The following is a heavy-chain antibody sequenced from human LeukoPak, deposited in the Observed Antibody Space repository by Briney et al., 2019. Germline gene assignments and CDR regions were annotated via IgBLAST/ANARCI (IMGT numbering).Heavy chain of an antibody. D-gene: IGHD3-10*01. CDR1: GGPINSYY. CDR3: AAAGGMVRGVTPGILDY. CDR2: MYYRWWP. J-gene: IGHJ4*02. Sequence: SETLSLTCTVSGGPINSYYWSWIRQPAGKGLEGLGYMYYRWWPNYNPSLRSPVTISVDTSKYQFSLKLSSVNAADTAVYYCAAAGGMVRGVTPGILDYWGQGTLVTASS. V-gene: IGHV4-59*01.